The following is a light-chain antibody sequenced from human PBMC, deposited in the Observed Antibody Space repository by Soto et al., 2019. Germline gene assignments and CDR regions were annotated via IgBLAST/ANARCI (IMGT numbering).Light chain of an antibody. CDR3: QHRSIWPVS. CDR1: QSVGTY. V-gene: IGKV3-11*01. CDR2: DVS. Sequence: IVLTQSPSTLSLSPGARAPLSCRASQSVGTYLAWYQQKPGQSPRLLMFDVSNRATGIPARFSGSGSGTDFTLTISSLEPEDFGVYYCQHRSIWPVSFGQGTRLEIK. J-gene: IGKJ5*01.